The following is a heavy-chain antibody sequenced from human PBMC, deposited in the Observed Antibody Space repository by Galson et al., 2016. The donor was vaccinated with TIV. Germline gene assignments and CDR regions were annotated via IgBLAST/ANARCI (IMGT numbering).Heavy chain of an antibody. D-gene: IGHD2-21*02. J-gene: IGHJ6*02. CDR3: ARERRYCGNNCYLYYYYGMDV. Sequence: SLRLSCAASGFTVSDNFMAWVCQAPGRGLEWVSLISAGGTTSYADSVQGRFTVSRDDSENTLYLQMKSLRPEDTAVYYCARERRYCGNNCYLYYYYGMDVWGQGTTITVS. V-gene: IGHV3-66*02. CDR2: ISAGGTT. CDR1: GFTVSDNF.